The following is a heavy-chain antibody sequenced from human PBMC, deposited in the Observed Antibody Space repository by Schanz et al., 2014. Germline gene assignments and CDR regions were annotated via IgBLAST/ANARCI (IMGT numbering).Heavy chain of an antibody. J-gene: IGHJ5*02. CDR1: GVSFSFYY. V-gene: IGHV4-34*02. Sequence: QVPLQQWGAGLLQPSETLSLTCGVGGVSFSFYYWSWVRRPPGEGLEWIGEVPPSGTTNYNPSLSYRVTMSVDASKNQFSLKLTSVTAADTAVYYCARGQDHAKTGDLWGRGTLVTISS. D-gene: IGHD2-2*01. CDR2: VPPSGTT. CDR3: ARGQDHAKTGDL.